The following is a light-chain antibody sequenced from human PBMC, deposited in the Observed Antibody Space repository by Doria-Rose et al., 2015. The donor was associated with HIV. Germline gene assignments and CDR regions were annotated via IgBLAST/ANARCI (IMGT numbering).Light chain of an antibody. CDR1: QSVSSN. V-gene: IGKV3-11*01. Sequence: LSLSPGERATLSCRASQSVSSNLAWYQQKPGQAPRLLIYDASNRATGIPARFSGSGSGTDFTLAISSLEPEDFAVYFCQQRSNWPPIFTFGPGTKVDI. J-gene: IGKJ3*01. CDR3: QQRSNWPPIFT. CDR2: DAS.